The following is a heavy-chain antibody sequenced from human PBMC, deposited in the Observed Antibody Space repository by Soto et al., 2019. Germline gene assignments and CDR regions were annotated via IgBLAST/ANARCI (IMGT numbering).Heavy chain of an antibody. CDR2: IYWNDDK. Sequence: SGPTLVNPTQTLTLTCTFSGFSLSTSGVGVGWIRQPPGKALEWLALIYWNDDKRYSPSLKSRLTITKDTSKNQVVLTMTNMDPVDTATYYCAHRGYSGSYSDYWGQGTLVTVSS. CDR3: AHRGYSGSYSDY. J-gene: IGHJ4*02. D-gene: IGHD1-26*01. CDR1: GFSLSTSGVG. V-gene: IGHV2-5*01.